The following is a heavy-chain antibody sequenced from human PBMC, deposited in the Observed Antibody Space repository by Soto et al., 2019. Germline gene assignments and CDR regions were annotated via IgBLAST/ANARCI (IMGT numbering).Heavy chain of an antibody. CDR1: GGTFSSYT. CDR2: IIPILGIA. V-gene: IGHV1-69*02. Sequence: QVQLVQSGAEVKKPGSPVKVSCKASGGTFSSYTISWVRQAPGQGLEWMGRIIPILGIANYAQKFQGRVTITADKSTSTAYMELSSLRSEDTAVYYCARREIVVVPAAMLGAFDIWGQGTMVTVSS. D-gene: IGHD2-2*01. J-gene: IGHJ3*02. CDR3: ARREIVVVPAAMLGAFDI.